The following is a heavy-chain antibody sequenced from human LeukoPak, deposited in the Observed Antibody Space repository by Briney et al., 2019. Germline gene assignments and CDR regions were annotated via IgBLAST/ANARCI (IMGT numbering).Heavy chain of an antibody. CDR3: VGDGDLTLNY. CDR2: IIPIFGTA. J-gene: IGHJ4*02. Sequence: ASVKVSCKASGGTFSSYAISWVRQAPGQGLEWMGGIIPIFGTANYAQKFQGRVTITADESTSTAYMELSSLRSEDTAVYYCVGDGDLTLNYWGRGTLVTVSS. V-gene: IGHV1-69*13. D-gene: IGHD4-17*01. CDR1: GGTFSSYA.